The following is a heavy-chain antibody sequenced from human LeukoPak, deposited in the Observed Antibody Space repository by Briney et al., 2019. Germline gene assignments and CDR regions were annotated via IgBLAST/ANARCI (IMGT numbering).Heavy chain of an antibody. J-gene: IGHJ6*04. CDR3: ARSGTGEGSNYYYYGMDV. CDR2: ISSSSSYI. Sequence: GGSLRLSCAASGFTFSSYSMNWVRQAPGKGLEWVSSISSSSSYIYYADSVKGRFTISRDNAKNSLYLQMNSLRAEDTAVYYCARSGTGEGSNYYYYGMDVWGKGTTVTVSS. D-gene: IGHD7-27*01. CDR1: GFTFSSYS. V-gene: IGHV3-21*01.